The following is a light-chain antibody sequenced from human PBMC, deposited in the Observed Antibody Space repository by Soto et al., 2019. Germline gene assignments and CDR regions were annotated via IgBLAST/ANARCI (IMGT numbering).Light chain of an antibody. CDR1: SSNIGSNA. CDR3: AAWDDSLNGVL. CDR2: SNN. J-gene: IGLJ2*01. V-gene: IGLV1-44*01. Sequence: QSVLTQPPSASGTPGQRVTISCSGSSSNIGSNAVNWYQQLPGTAPKLLMYSNNQRPSGVPDRFSGSKSGTSASLAISGLQSEDEADYYCAAWDDSLNGVLFGGGTKLTV.